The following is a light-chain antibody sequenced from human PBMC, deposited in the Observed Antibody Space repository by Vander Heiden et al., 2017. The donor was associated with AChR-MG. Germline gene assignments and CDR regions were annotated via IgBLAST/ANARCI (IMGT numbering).Light chain of an antibody. CDR2: SNN. V-gene: IGLV1-44*01. Sequence: QSVLTQPLSASGTPGQRVTISCSGSSSNIGSNTVNWYQQLPGTAPKLLIYSNNQRPSGVPDRFSGSKSGTSASLAISGLQSEDEADYYCAAWDDGLNGVFFGGGTKLTVL. CDR1: SSNIGSNT. CDR3: AAWDDGLNGVF. J-gene: IGLJ2*01.